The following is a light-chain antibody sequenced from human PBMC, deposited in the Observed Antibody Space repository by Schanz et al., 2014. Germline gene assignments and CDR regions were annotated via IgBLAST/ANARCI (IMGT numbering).Light chain of an antibody. J-gene: IGKJ2*01. V-gene: IGKV3-20*01. CDR1: QSVSSNY. CDR2: DTS. CDR3: QQYYSTPYT. Sequence: EIVLTQSPGTLSLSPGERATLSCRASQSVSSNYLAWYQQKPGQAPRLLIYDTSNRATDIPPRFSGSGSGTDFTLTISSLQAEDVAVYYCQQYYSTPYTFGQGTKLEIK.